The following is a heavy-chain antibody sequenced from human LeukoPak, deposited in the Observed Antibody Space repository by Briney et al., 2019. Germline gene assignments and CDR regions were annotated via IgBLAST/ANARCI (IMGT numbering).Heavy chain of an antibody. CDR2: ISSNGGST. CDR3: AREEYSYGNTAFDI. J-gene: IGHJ3*02. Sequence: PGGSLRLSCSASGFTFSSYAMHWVRQAPGKGLEYVSAISSNGGSTYYADSVKGRFTISRDNSKNTLYLQMSSLRAEDTAVYYCAREEYSYGNTAFDIWGQGTMVTVSS. CDR1: GFTFSSYA. D-gene: IGHD5-18*01. V-gene: IGHV3-64D*06.